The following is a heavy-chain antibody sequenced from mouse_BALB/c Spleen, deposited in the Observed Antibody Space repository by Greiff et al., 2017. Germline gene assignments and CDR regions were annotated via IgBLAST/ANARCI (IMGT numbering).Heavy chain of an antibody. V-gene: IGHV6-6*02. Sequence: EVKLMESGGGLVQPGGSMKLSCVASGFTFSSYWMSWVRQSPEKGLEWVAEIRLKSDNYATHYAESVKGKFTISRDDSKSRLYLQMNSLRAEDTGIYYCTSGFAYWGQGTLVTVSA. CDR3: TSGFAY. J-gene: IGHJ3*01. CDR2: IRLKSDNYAT. CDR1: GFTFSSYW.